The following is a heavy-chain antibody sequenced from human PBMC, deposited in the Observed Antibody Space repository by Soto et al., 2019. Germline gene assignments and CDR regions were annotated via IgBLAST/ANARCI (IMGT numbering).Heavy chain of an antibody. CDR3: ARILIIGTPTGPYFDS. CDR1: GFTFRSYT. CDR2: ISSSRSYI. J-gene: IGHJ4*02. Sequence: PGGALRVCWGASGFTFRSYTMNGVRQAPGKGLEWVSSISSSRSYIYYADSVKGRFTISRDNAKNSLYLQMNGLRAEDTAVYYCARILIIGTPTGPYFDSWGQGP. D-gene: IGHD1-20*01. V-gene: IGHV3-21*01.